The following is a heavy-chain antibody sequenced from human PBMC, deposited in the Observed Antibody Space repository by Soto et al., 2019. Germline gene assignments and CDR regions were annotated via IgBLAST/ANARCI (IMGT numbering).Heavy chain of an antibody. Sequence: GGSLRLSCAASGLTFIDFYMSWVPQAPGKGLDWVSYIDPSGTTIDYADSVKGRFTVSRDNAKNSLYLQMDSLRGEDSAVYYCARGHHGLEIWGRGTTVTVSS. CDR2: IDPSGTTI. J-gene: IGHJ6*02. CDR1: GLTFIDFY. V-gene: IGHV3-11*01. CDR3: ARGHHGLEI.